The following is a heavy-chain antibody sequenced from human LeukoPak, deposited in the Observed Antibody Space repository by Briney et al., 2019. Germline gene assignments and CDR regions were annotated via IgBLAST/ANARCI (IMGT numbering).Heavy chain of an antibody. J-gene: IGHJ4*02. CDR3: ARSSGWYYYFDY. Sequence: PSETLSLTCAVYGGSFSGYYWGWIRQPPGKGLEWIGGINHSGSTNYNPSLKSRVTISVDTSKNQFSLKLSSVTAADTAVYYCARSSGWYYYFDYWGQGTLVTVSS. D-gene: IGHD6-19*01. CDR2: INHSGST. CDR1: GGSFSGYY. V-gene: IGHV4-34*01.